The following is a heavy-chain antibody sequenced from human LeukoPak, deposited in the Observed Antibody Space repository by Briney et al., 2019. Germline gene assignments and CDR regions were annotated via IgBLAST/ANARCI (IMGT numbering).Heavy chain of an antibody. CDR3: ARDRRDIVVVPAAPKGDP. CDR2: IYSGGST. Sequence: PGGSLRLSCAASGFTVSSNYMSWVRQAPGKGLEWVSFIYSGGSTYFADSVKGRFTISRDNAKNSLYLQMNSLRAEDTAVYYCARDRRDIVVVPAAPKGDPWGQGTLVTVSS. V-gene: IGHV3-66*01. J-gene: IGHJ5*02. CDR1: GFTVSSNY. D-gene: IGHD2-2*01.